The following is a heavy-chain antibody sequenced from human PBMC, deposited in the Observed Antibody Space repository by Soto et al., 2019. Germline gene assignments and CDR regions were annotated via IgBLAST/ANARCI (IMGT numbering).Heavy chain of an antibody. D-gene: IGHD6-13*01. CDR3: ATQKIGIAAAGLIY. V-gene: IGHV1-8*01. CDR2: MNPNSGNT. Sequence: VQLLESGAEVKKPGASVKVSCKASGYTFTSYDINWVRQATGQGLEWMGWMNPNSGNTGYAQKFQGRVTMTRNTSISTAYMELSSLRSEDTAVYYCATQKIGIAAAGLIYWGQGTLVTVSS. J-gene: IGHJ4*02. CDR1: GYTFTSYD.